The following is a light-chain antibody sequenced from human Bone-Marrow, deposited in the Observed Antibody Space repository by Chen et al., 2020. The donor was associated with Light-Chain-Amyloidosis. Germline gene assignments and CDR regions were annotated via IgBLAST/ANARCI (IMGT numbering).Light chain of an antibody. CDR3: MQGISWRS. J-gene: IGKJ2*03. CDR2: KVS. Sequence: DVVMTQSPLSLSVTLGQPASIFCRSSQSLLHTDGYTYLNWFQQRPGQSPRRLIYKVSIRDSGVPDRFRGSGSGTDFTLKISRVEAEDVGIYYCMQGISWRSFGQGTKLEI. CDR1: QSLLHTDGYTY. V-gene: IGKV2-30*02.